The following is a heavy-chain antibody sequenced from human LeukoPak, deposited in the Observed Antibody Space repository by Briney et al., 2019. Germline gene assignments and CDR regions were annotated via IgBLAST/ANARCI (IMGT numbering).Heavy chain of an antibody. Sequence: PWGSVKVSCKTSGYTFISYAISWVRQAPGQGLEWMGWISTFKGDTKYAQKFQDRVSMTTDTSTSTAHLELRSLRSDDTAVYYCARLPSRSLNMDVWGKGTTVTVSS. V-gene: IGHV1-18*01. J-gene: IGHJ6*03. CDR2: ISTFKGDT. CDR3: ARLPSRSLNMDV. CDR1: GYTFISYA. D-gene: IGHD6-13*01.